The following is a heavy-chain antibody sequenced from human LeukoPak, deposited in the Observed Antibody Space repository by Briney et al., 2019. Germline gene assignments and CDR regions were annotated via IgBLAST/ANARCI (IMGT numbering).Heavy chain of an antibody. V-gene: IGHV3-21*01. CDR2: ISSGSIYI. CDR1: GFTLSSYN. CDR3: ARVFLYFDY. Sequence: PGGSLRLSCAASGFTLSSYNMGWVRQAPGKGLEWVSSISSGSIYIYYADSVKGRFTISRDNAKNSLYLQMNSLRDEDTAVYYCARVFLYFDYWGQGTLVTVSS. J-gene: IGHJ4*02.